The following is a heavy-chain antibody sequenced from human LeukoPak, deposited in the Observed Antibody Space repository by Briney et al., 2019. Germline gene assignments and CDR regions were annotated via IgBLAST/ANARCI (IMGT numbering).Heavy chain of an antibody. Sequence: GGSLRLSCAASGFTVSTNYMSWVRQAPGKGLEWVAAIFKGGETEHADSVRGRFTISRDNYKNTVYLQMNTLRSEDTALYFCARENGHCSTTSCPFGHWGQGTLVTVFS. CDR1: GFTVSTNY. D-gene: IGHD2-2*01. CDR3: ARENGHCSTTSCPFGH. CDR2: IFKGGET. V-gene: IGHV3-66*02. J-gene: IGHJ4*02.